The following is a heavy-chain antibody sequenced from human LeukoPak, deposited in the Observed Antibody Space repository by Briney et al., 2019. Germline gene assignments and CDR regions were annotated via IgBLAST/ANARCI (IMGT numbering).Heavy chain of an antibody. Sequence: PGGSLRLSCAASGFTFSSYAMSWVRQAPGKRLEWVSAISGSGGSTYYADSVKGRFTISRDNSKNTLYLQMNSLRAEDTAVYYCAKDRGDWLLFSSGVCDYWGQGTLVTVSS. CDR2: ISGSGGST. J-gene: IGHJ4*02. V-gene: IGHV3-23*01. CDR1: GFTFSSYA. CDR3: AKDRGDWLLFSSGVCDY. D-gene: IGHD3/OR15-3a*01.